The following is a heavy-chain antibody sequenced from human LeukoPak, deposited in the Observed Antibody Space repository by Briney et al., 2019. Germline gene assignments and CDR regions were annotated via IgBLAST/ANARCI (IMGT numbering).Heavy chain of an antibody. J-gene: IGHJ6*03. CDR3: ARCGPAAMGSYYYYYMDV. D-gene: IGHD2-2*01. Sequence: SETLSLTCTVSGGSISSSSYYWGWIRQPPGKGLEWIGSIYYSGSTYYNPSLKSRVTISVDTSKNQFSLKLSSVTAADTAVYYCARCGPAAMGSYYYYYMDVWGKGTTVTVSS. CDR2: IYYSGST. CDR1: GGSISSSSYY. V-gene: IGHV4-39*07.